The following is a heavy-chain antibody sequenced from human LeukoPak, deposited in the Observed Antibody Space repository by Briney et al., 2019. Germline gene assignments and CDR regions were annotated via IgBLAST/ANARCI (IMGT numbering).Heavy chain of an antibody. Sequence: GESLKISCKGSGYSFTSYWIGWVRQMPGKGLEWMGIIYPGDSDTRYSPSFQGQVTISADKSISTAYLQWSSLKASDTAMYYCARSHIAVADVFPLFDYWGQGTLVTVSS. V-gene: IGHV5-51*01. J-gene: IGHJ4*02. CDR2: IYPGDSDT. CDR3: ARSHIAVADVFPLFDY. CDR1: GYSFTSYW. D-gene: IGHD6-19*01.